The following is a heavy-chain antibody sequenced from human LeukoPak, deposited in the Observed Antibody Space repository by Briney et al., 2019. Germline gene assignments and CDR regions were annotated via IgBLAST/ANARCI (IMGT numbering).Heavy chain of an antibody. CDR2: INPNSGGT. D-gene: IGHD4-17*01. V-gene: IGHV1-2*02. J-gene: IGHJ4*02. Sequence: ASVKVSCKASGYTFTGYYMHWVRQAAGQGLEWMGWINPNSGGTNYAQKFQGRVTMTRDTSISTAYMELSRLRSDDTAVYYCARVSRYGDYGGFYFGYWGQGTLVTVSS. CDR3: ARVSRYGDYGGFYFGY. CDR1: GYTFTGYY.